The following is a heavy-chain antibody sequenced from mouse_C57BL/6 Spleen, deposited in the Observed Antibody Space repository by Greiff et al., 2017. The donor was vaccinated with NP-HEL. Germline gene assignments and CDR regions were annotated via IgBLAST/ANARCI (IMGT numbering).Heavy chain of an antibody. J-gene: IGHJ2*01. V-gene: IGHV1-81*01. CDR1: GYTFTSYG. CDR2: IYPRSGNT. D-gene: IGHD3-2*02. Sequence: QVQLQQSGAELARPGASVKLSCKASGYTFTSYGISWVKQRTGQGLEWIGEIYPRSGNTYYNEKFKGKATLTADKSSSTAYMELRSLTSEDSAVYFCARERAQARDYWGQGTTLTVSS. CDR3: ARERAQARDY.